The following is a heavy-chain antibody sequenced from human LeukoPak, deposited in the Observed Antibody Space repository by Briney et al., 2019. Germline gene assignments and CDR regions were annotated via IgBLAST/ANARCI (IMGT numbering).Heavy chain of an antibody. Sequence: AGGSLRLSCAASGFTFSNYEMNWVRQAPGKGLEWVSYISSSGSTIYYADSVKGRFTISRDNAKNSLYLQMNSLRAEDTAVYYCASAVYCSSTSCYGRYFDLWGRGTLVTVSS. D-gene: IGHD2-2*01. CDR2: ISSSGSTI. CDR1: GFTFSNYE. J-gene: IGHJ2*01. V-gene: IGHV3-48*03. CDR3: ASAVYCSSTSCYGRYFDL.